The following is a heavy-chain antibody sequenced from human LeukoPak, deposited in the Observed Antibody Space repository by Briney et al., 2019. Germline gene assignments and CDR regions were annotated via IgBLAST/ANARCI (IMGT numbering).Heavy chain of an antibody. J-gene: IGHJ3*02. CDR1: GGSISSYY. V-gene: IGHV4-59*08. D-gene: IGHD2-2*01. CDR3: ATHHSSTRFDAFDI. Sequence: SETLSLTCTVSGGSISSYYWSWIRQPPGKGPEWIGYIYYSGSTNYNPSLKSRVTISVDTSKNQFSLKLSSVTAADTAVYYYATHHSSTRFDAFDIWGQGTMVTVSS. CDR2: IYYSGST.